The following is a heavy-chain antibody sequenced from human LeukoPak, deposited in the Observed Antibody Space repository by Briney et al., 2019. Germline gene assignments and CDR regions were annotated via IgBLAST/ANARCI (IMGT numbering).Heavy chain of an antibody. V-gene: IGHV3-48*03. CDR3: ARVDGYSYVLR. J-gene: IGHJ4*02. CDR1: GFTFSSYE. CDR2: ISSSGSTI. D-gene: IGHD5-18*01. Sequence: GGSLRLSCAASGFTFSSYEMNWVRQAPGKGLEWVSYISSSGSTIYYADSVKGRFTISRDNAKNSLYLQMNSLRAEDTAVYYCARVDGYSYVLRRGQGTLVTVSS.